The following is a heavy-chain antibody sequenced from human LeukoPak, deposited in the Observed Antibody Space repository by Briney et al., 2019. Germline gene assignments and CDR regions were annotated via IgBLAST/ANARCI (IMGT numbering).Heavy chain of an antibody. D-gene: IGHD6-19*01. J-gene: IGHJ4*02. CDR1: GFTLSGYI. CDR2: IGASGGNI. CDR3: ARDQWLDY. V-gene: IGHV3-48*01. Sequence: GGSLRLSCEASGFTLSGYIINWVRQAPGKGLEWVSFIGASGGNIYYVDSVKGRFTVSRDNAKNSLYLQMNSLRVEDTAVYYCARDQWLDYWGQGTLVTVSS.